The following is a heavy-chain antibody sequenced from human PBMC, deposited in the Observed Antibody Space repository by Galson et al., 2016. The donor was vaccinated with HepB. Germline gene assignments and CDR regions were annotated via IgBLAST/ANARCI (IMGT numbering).Heavy chain of an antibody. V-gene: IGHV4-39*01. J-gene: IGHJ3*02. CDR3: ARRLHCGETSCFKDDAFDM. CDR1: GGSISSSSYW. Sequence: SETLSLTCTVSGGSISSSSYWWGWIRQPPGKGLEWIGSIYYSGSTYYSESLESRLTLSIDTSKNQFSLRLTSVTAADTALSYCARRLHCGETSCFKDDAFDMGGEGKMVTVSS. CDR2: IYYSGST. D-gene: IGHD2-21*01.